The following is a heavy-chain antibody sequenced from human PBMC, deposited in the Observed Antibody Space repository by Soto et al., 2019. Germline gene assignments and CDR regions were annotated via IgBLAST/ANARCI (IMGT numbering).Heavy chain of an antibody. Sequence: GGSLRLSCAASGFTFSSYAMHWVRQAPGKGLEWVAVISYDGSNKYYADSVKGRFTISRDNSKNTLYLQMNSLRAEDTAVYYCARDPVSPVGGYFDYWGQGTLVTVSS. CDR2: ISYDGSNK. D-gene: IGHD1-26*01. V-gene: IGHV3-30-3*01. CDR3: ARDPVSPVGGYFDY. J-gene: IGHJ4*02. CDR1: GFTFSSYA.